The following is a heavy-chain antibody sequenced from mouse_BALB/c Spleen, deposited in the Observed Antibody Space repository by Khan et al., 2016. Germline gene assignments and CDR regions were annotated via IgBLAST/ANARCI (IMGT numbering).Heavy chain of an antibody. V-gene: IGHV5-9-4*01. CDR2: ISSGGSYT. D-gene: IGHD2-12*01. Sequence: EVELVESGGGLVKPGGSLKLSCAASGYTFSSYAMSWVRQSPEKRPEWVAEISSGGSYTYYPDTVTGRFTISRDKAKNTLYLEMSAVRSEDTARYYSARAYSPYWGQGTLVTVSA. CDR1: GYTFSSYA. CDR3: ARAYSPY. J-gene: IGHJ3*01.